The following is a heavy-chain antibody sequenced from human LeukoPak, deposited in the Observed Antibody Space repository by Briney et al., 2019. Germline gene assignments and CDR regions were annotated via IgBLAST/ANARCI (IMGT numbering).Heavy chain of an antibody. J-gene: IGHJ4*02. CDR2: IFDSGNI. V-gene: IGHV4-31*03. Sequence: SETLSLTCTVSFASISSGGCYWTWIRQHPETGLEWIGYIFDSGNIYYNPSLKSRLTISVDTSENQFSLKLTSVTAADTAIYYCASSYSNSWYDYWGQGILVTVSS. D-gene: IGHD6-13*01. CDR1: FASISSGGCY. CDR3: ASSYSNSWYDY.